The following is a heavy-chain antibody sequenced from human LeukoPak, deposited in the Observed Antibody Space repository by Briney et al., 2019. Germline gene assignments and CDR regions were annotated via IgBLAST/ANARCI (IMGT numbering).Heavy chain of an antibody. D-gene: IGHD1-26*01. CDR1: GGSFSGYY. Sequence: PSESLSLTCAVYGGSFSGYYWSWIRQPPGKGLEWIGEINHSGSTNYNPSLKSRVTISVDTSKNQFSLKLSSVTAADTAVYYCARRRKWSYGLDYWGQGTLVTVSS. V-gene: IGHV4-34*01. CDR3: ARRRKWSYGLDY. CDR2: INHSGST. J-gene: IGHJ4*02.